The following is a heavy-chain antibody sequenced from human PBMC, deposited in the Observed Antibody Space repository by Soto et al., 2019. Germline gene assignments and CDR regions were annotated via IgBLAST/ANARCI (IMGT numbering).Heavy chain of an antibody. CDR2: ISVYNGNT. CDR1: GYTFTSYG. D-gene: IGHD1-1*01. CDR3: GRWGRGTDLDY. J-gene: IGHJ4*02. Sequence: ASVKVSCKASGYTFTSYGISWVRQAPGQGLEWMGWISVYNGNTNYAQKFQGRVTMTTDTSTSTGYMELGSLRSDDTAVYYCGRWGRGTDLDYWGQGTLVTVSS. V-gene: IGHV1-18*01.